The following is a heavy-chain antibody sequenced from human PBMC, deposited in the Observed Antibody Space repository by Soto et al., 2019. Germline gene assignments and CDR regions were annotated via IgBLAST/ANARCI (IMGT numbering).Heavy chain of an antibody. D-gene: IGHD2-15*01. Sequence: QVQLQESGPGLVKPSGTLSLTCAVSGGSISSSNWWSWVRQPPGKGLEWIGEIYHGGSTNYNPSLKSPLTISVDKCKNEFALKLGSVTAADRAVYYCVRDTVARGKYYGMDVWGQGTTVTVS. CDR3: VRDTVARGKYYGMDV. V-gene: IGHV4-4*02. CDR2: IYHGGST. CDR1: GGSISSSNW. J-gene: IGHJ6*02.